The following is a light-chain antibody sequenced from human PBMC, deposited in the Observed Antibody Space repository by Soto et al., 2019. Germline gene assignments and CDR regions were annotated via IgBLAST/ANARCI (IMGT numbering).Light chain of an antibody. J-gene: IGKJ3*01. CDR3: QQFGSSPGFT. Sequence: EIVLTQSPGTLSLSPGERATLSCRASQSINSRYLAWYQQKPGQAPRLPTYGASSRATGIPDRFSGSGSGTDFTLTISRLEPEDFAVYYCQQFGSSPGFTFGPGTIVDIK. V-gene: IGKV3-20*01. CDR1: QSINSRY. CDR2: GAS.